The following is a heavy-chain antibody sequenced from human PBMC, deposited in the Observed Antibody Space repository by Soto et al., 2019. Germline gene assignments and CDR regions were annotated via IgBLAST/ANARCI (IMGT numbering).Heavy chain of an antibody. V-gene: IGHV3-11*01. CDR1: GYTFSDYY. CDR3: ASHYDLWTGYLSPVDY. J-gene: IGHJ4*02. Sequence: PGGSLRLSRGASGYTFSDYYLSWIRQAPGKGLEWISYIDTSSTKIYYADSVRGRFTISRDNGKNSLFLEMNNLRVEDTSVYFCASHYDLWTGYLSPVDYWGRGTLVTVSS. CDR2: IDTSSTKI. D-gene: IGHD3-3*01.